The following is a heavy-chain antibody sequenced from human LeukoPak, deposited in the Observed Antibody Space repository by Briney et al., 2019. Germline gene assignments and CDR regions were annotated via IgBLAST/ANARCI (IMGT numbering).Heavy chain of an antibody. J-gene: IGHJ4*02. CDR1: GGSISSSSYY. Sequence: SETLSLTCTVSGGSISSSSYYWGWIRQPPGRGLEWIGSIYYSGSTYYNPSLKSRFTISVYTSKNQFSLKLSSVTAADTAVCYCARVEMATAYWGQGTLVTVSS. D-gene: IGHD5-24*01. V-gene: IGHV4-39*01. CDR2: IYYSGST. CDR3: ARVEMATAY.